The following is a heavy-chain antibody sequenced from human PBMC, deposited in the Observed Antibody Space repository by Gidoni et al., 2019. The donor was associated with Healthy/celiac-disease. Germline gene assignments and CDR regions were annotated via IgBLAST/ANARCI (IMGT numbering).Heavy chain of an antibody. Sequence: QVQLVQSGAEVKKPGASVKVSCKASGYTFTSHAMHWVRQAPGQRLEWMGWINAGNGNTKYSQKFQGRVTITRDTSASTAYMELSSLRSEDTAVYYCARDEGVEMAPPRGHWGQGTLVTVSS. J-gene: IGHJ4*02. V-gene: IGHV1-3*01. CDR1: GYTFTSHA. CDR3: ARDEGVEMAPPRGH. D-gene: IGHD5-12*01. CDR2: INAGNGNT.